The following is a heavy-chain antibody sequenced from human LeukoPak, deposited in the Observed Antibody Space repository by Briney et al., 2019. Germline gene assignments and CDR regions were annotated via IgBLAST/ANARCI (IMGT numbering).Heavy chain of an antibody. Sequence: PGGSLRLSCAASGFTFSSYAMHWVRQAPGKGLEWVAVISYDGSNKYYADSVKGRFTISRDNSKNTLYLQMNSLRAEDTAVYYCARDGVRGVIIWYFDYWGQGTLVTVSS. CDR1: GFTFSSYA. J-gene: IGHJ4*02. CDR3: ARDGVRGVIIWYFDY. D-gene: IGHD3-10*01. V-gene: IGHV3-30-3*01. CDR2: ISYDGSNK.